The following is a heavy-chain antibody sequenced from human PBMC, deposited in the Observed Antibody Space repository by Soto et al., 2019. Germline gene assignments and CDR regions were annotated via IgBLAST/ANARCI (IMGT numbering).Heavy chain of an antibody. V-gene: IGHV3-20*01. CDR2: INWNGGST. D-gene: IGHD3-16*01. J-gene: IGHJ6*03. CDR3: ARSLAPGLYYYYMDV. CDR1: GFTFDDYG. Sequence: EVQLVESGGGVVRPGGSLRLSCAASGFTFDDYGMSWVRQAPGKGLEWVSGINWNGGSTGYADSVKGRFTISRDDAKNSLYLQMNSLRAEDTALYHCARSLAPGLYYYYMDVWGKGTTVTVSS.